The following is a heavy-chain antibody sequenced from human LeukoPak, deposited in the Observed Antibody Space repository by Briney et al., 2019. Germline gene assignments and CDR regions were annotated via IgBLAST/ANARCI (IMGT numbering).Heavy chain of an antibody. D-gene: IGHD3-22*01. CDR2: ISGSGSST. CDR3: AKDTPSGSNYFDY. Sequence: GSLRLSCAASGFTFSSYAMSWVHQAPGKGLEWVSAISGSGSSTYFADSVKGRFTISRDNSKNTLYLQMNSLRAEDTAVYYCAKDTPSGSNYFDYWGQGTLVTVSS. V-gene: IGHV3-23*01. J-gene: IGHJ4*02. CDR1: GFTFSSYA.